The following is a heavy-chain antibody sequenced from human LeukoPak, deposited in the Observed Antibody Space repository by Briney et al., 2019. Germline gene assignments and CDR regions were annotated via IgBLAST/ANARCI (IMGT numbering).Heavy chain of an antibody. CDR2: IWYDGSNK. V-gene: IGHV3-33*01. Sequence: RGSLRLSCAASGFTFSNYAMSWVRQAPGKGLEWLAVIWYDGSNKYYADSVKGRFTISRDNSKNTLYLQMDSLRDEDTAVYYCARGVTTADYWGQGTLVTVSS. D-gene: IGHD4-11*01. CDR1: GFTFSNYA. J-gene: IGHJ4*02. CDR3: ARGVTTADY.